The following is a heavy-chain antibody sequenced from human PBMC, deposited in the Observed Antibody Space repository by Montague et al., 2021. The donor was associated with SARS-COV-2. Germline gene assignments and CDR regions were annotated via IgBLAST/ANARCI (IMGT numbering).Heavy chain of an antibody. Sequence: SETLSLTCRVSGDSISTSTWWTWVRQTPGKGLEWIGEIFHSGTXXXNPXXXSRVSISVDKSNNQFSLRLSSLIAADTAVYYCATLSRRTAAGTRDYFGLDVWGQGTTVVVSS. CDR3: ATLSRRTAAGTRDYFGLDV. V-gene: IGHV4-4*02. D-gene: IGHD6-13*01. CDR2: IFHSGTX. J-gene: IGHJ6*02. CDR1: GDSISTSTW.